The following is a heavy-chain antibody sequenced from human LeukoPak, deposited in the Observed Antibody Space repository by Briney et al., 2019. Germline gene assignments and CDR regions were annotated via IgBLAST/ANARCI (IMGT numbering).Heavy chain of an antibody. CDR2: IYYSGGST. CDR1: GGSMGGFF. V-gene: IGHV4-59*01. CDR3: ARTSRHYYGSGTNLTPWPAGMDV. Sequence: PSETLSLTCTVSGGSMGGFFWTWIRQPPGKELEWLGSIYYSGGSTKYNPSLKSRVTVSVDTSKSQFFLKLNSATAADTAVYFCARTSRHYYGSGTNLTPWPAGMDVWGQGTTVTVSS. D-gene: IGHD3-10*01. J-gene: IGHJ6*02.